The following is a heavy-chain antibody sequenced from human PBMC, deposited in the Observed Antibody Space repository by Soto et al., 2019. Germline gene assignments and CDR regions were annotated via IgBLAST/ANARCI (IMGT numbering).Heavy chain of an antibody. CDR3: ARCGDYYGSVSRIWPFDY. D-gene: IGHD3-10*01. CDR2: IIPLFGTA. J-gene: IGHJ4*02. CDR1: GGTFSSYA. V-gene: IGHV1-69*12. Sequence: QVQLVQSGAAVKKPGSSVKVSCKASGGTFSSYAISWVRQAPGQGLEWMGGIIPLFGTANYAQKFQGRVTITADESTRTAYMEFNNLRSEDTAVYYYARCGDYYGSVSRIWPFDYWGQGTLVTLSS.